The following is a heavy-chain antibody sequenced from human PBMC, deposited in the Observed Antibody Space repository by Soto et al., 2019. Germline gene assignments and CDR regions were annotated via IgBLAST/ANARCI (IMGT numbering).Heavy chain of an antibody. Sequence: NPSETLSLTCSVSGDSISNLDYFCAWIRQPPGQALEYIGYIYKSATTYYNPSFESRVAISVDTSKSQFSLNVTSVNAADTAVYFCARGRYCLTGRCFPNWFDSWGQGALVTVSS. CDR2: IYKSATT. J-gene: IGHJ5*01. V-gene: IGHV4-30-4*01. D-gene: IGHD7-27*01. CDR3: ARGRYCLTGRCFPNWFDS. CDR1: GDSISNLDYF.